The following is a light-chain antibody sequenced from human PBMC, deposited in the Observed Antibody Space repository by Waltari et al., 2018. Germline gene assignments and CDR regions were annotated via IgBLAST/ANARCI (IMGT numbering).Light chain of an antibody. CDR2: DAS. CDR3: QKYGTLPAT. CDR1: QSVNKY. Sequence: EIVLTQSPGTLSLSPWERATLSCRASQSVNKYLAWYQQKPGQAPRLLIYDASIRTTGIPDRFSGSWSGTDYSLTISRLEPEDFAVYFCQKYGTLPATFGQGTKVEIK. V-gene: IGKV3-20*01. J-gene: IGKJ1*01.